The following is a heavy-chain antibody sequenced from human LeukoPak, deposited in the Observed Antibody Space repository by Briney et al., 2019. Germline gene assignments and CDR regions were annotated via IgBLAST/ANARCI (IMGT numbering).Heavy chain of an antibody. Sequence: SEPQTLPCSVSVGPYNLYPWICVPGSPGERLECLSYIYYGGPTNYNPSLRSRVTISADTDKNQFSLRLRSVTAADTAIYYCARDTTVASGMQHWGQGTLVTVSS. J-gene: IGHJ4*02. CDR2: IYYGGPT. D-gene: IGHD4-23*01. V-gene: IGHV4-59*13. CDR3: ARDTTVASGMQH. CDR1: VGPYNLYP.